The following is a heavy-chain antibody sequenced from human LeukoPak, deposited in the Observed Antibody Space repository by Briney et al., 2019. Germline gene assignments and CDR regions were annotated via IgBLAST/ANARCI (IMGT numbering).Heavy chain of an antibody. J-gene: IGHJ4*02. Sequence: TGGSLRLSCAASGFTFSSYWMHWVRQAPGKGLVWVSHINSDGSDTSYADSVKGRFTISRDNAKNTLYLQMNSLRAEDTAVYYCVRGRFGGYFDHWGQGSLVTVSS. CDR2: INSDGSDT. CDR1: GFTFSSYW. D-gene: IGHD2-15*01. CDR3: VRGRFGGYFDH. V-gene: IGHV3-74*01.